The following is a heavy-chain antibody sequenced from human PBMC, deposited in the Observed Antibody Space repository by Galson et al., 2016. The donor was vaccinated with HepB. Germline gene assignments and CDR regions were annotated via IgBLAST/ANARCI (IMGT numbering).Heavy chain of an antibody. CDR2: LSGSGETT. V-gene: IGHV3-23*01. CDR1: GFTFSKYA. D-gene: IGHD2-21*01. J-gene: IGHJ5*02. CDR3: AKDAGQHVVGWFDP. Sequence: SLRLSCAASGFTFSKYAVHWVRHAPGKGLEWVSGLSGSGETTYYTDSVKGRFSVSRDNSKNTLYLQMNSLRAEDTAVYYCAKDAGQHVVGWFDPWGQGTLVTVSS.